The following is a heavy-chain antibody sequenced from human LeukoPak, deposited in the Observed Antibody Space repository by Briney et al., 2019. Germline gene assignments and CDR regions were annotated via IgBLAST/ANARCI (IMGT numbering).Heavy chain of an antibody. V-gene: IGHV3-30*02. CDR1: GFTFSSYG. CDR3: AKRIQSAMAMGY. D-gene: IGHD5-18*01. J-gene: IGHJ4*02. CDR2: IRYDGSNK. Sequence: GGSLRLSCAASGFTFSSYGMHWVRQAPGKGLEWVAFIRYDGSNKYYADSVKGRFTISRDNSKNTMYLQMNSLRAEDTAVYYCAKRIQSAMAMGYWGQGTLVTVSS.